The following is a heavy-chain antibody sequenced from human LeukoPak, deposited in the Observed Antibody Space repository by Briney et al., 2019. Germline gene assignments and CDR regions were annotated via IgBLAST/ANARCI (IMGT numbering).Heavy chain of an antibody. CDR2: IKQDGSEK. J-gene: IGHJ4*02. Sequence: GGSLRLSCAASGFTFSNYWMSWVRQAPGKGLEWVANIKQDGSEKYYVDSVKGRFTISRDNAKNSLYLQMNSLRAEDTAVYYCARDLSGVTGYTYGRGIDYWGQGTLVTVSS. D-gene: IGHD5-18*01. V-gene: IGHV3-7*01. CDR3: ARDLSGVTGYTYGRGIDY. CDR1: GFTFSNYW.